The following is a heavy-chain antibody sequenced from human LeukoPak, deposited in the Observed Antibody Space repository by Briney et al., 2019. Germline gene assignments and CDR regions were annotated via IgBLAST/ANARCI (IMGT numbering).Heavy chain of an antibody. CDR3: ARLYSSSWSDY. CDR1: GGPISSYY. J-gene: IGHJ4*02. Sequence: SETLSLTCTVSGGPISSYYWSWVRQPPGKGLEWIGYIHHSGSTNYNPSLKSRVTISVDTSKNQFSLKLSSVTAVDTAVYYCARLYSSSWSDYWGQGTLVTVSS. CDR2: IHHSGST. V-gene: IGHV4-59*08. D-gene: IGHD6-13*01.